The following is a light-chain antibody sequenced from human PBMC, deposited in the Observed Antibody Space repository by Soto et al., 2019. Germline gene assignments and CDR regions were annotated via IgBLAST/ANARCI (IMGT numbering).Light chain of an antibody. CDR3: QQYATSPTT. CDR2: GAS. Sequence: EIVLTQSPGTLSLSPGERASLSCRASQSLSSTYLAWYQQKPGQAPRLLIFGASSRATGVPDRFSGSGSGTDFTLTISRLEPEDFAGYYCQQYATSPTTFGQGTKLEIK. CDR1: QSLSSTY. V-gene: IGKV3-20*01. J-gene: IGKJ2*01.